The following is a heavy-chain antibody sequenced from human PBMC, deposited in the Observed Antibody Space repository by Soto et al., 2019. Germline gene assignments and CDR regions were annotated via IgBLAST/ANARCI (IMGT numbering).Heavy chain of an antibody. V-gene: IGHV4-39*01. Sequence: ETLSLTCTVSGGSITSSSYYWGWIRQPPGKGLEWIGGIYYSGRSYYNPSLKSRVTMSVDTSKNQFSLTLNSVTAADAAVYYCARQRTTVVTQAYFDHWGQGTLVTVSS. D-gene: IGHD4-17*01. CDR1: GGSITSSSYY. J-gene: IGHJ4*02. CDR2: IYYSGRS. CDR3: ARQRTTVVTQAYFDH.